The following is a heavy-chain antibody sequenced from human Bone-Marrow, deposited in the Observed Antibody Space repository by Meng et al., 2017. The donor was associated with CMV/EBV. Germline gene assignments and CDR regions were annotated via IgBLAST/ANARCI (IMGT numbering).Heavy chain of an antibody. CDR1: GFTFSSYA. CDR2: IYSGGSST. J-gene: IGHJ4*02. CDR3: ARDQASPYSGSAPDVDY. Sequence: GESLKISCAASGFTFSSYAMSWVRQAPGKGLEWVSVIYSGGSSTYYADSVKGRFTISRDNSKNTLYLQMNSLRADDTAVYYCARDQASPYSGSAPDVDYWGQGTLVTVSS. V-gene: IGHV3-23*03. D-gene: IGHD6-19*01.